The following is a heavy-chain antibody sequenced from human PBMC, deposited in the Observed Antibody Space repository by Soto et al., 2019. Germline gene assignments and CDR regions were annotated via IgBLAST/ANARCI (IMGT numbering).Heavy chain of an antibody. Sequence: EVQLVESGGGLVQPGGSLRLSCAASGFSFSYYGMNWVRQAPGKGLEWVSYISTSSSNIYYADSVKGRFTISRDNAKNSLSLQMNSLRAADTAVYYCASETSTVNYYMDVWGKGTTVTVSS. J-gene: IGHJ6*03. CDR3: ASETSTVNYYMDV. CDR1: GFSFSYYG. CDR2: ISTSSSNI. D-gene: IGHD2-2*01. V-gene: IGHV3-48*01.